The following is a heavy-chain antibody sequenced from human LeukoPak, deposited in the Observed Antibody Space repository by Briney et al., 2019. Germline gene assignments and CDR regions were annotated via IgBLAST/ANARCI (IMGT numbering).Heavy chain of an antibody. V-gene: IGHV4-34*01. Sequence: SETLSLTCAVYGGSFSGYYWSWIRQPPRKGLEWVGGINHSRSTNYNPSHKVPFTISVDTSKNQFSLKLSSVTAADTAVYYCARSYGDYVWFSAFDIWGQGTMVTVSS. CDR1: GGSFSGYY. D-gene: IGHD4-17*01. J-gene: IGHJ3*02. CDR3: ARSYGDYVWFSAFDI. CDR2: INHSRST.